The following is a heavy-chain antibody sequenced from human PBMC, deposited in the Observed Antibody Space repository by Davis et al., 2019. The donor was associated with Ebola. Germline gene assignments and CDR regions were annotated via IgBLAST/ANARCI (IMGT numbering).Heavy chain of an antibody. CDR3: ARGNSGSYF. Sequence: GESLKISCAASGFTVSSNYMSWVRQAPGKGLEWVSVIYSGGSTYYADSVKGRFTISRDNSKNTLYLQMNSLRAEDTAVYYCARGNSGSYFWGQGTLVTVSS. CDR2: IYSGGST. CDR1: GFTVSSNY. V-gene: IGHV3-66*01. J-gene: IGHJ4*02. D-gene: IGHD1-26*01.